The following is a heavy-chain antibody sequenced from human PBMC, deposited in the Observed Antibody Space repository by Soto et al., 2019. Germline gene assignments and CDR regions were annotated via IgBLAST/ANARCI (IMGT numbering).Heavy chain of an antibody. V-gene: IGHV1-69*12. Sequence: QVQVVQSGAEVKKPGSSVKVSCKASGGSFSTAAISWVRQAPGQGLEWMGGIMPIFRTADYAQKFQGRVNSTADESTSTVYLELSSLRSEDTAVYYCARDKDRPQLGGNYYYIMDVWGQGTTVTVSS. CDR1: GGSFSTAA. J-gene: IGHJ6*02. CDR2: IMPIFRTA. D-gene: IGHD3-3*02. CDR3: ARDKDRPQLGGNYYYIMDV.